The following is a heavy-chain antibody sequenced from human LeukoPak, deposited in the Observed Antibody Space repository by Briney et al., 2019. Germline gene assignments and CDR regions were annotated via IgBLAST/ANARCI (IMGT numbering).Heavy chain of an antibody. CDR1: GGTFSSYA. Sequence: ASVKVSCKASGGTFSSYAISWVRQAPGQGLEWMGGIIPIFGTANYAQKFQGRVTITADESTSTAYMELSSLRYEDTAVYYCARAGGMVAKHYYYYYGMDVWGQGTTVTVSS. V-gene: IGHV1-69*13. D-gene: IGHD5-12*01. CDR2: IIPIFGTA. J-gene: IGHJ6*02. CDR3: ARAGGMVAKHYYYYYGMDV.